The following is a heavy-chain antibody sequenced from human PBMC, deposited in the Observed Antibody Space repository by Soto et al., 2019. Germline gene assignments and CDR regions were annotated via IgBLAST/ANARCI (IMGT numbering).Heavy chain of an antibody. CDR1: GGTFSSYT. J-gene: IGHJ4*02. V-gene: IGHV1-69*02. CDR2: IIPILGIA. D-gene: IGHD6-13*01. Sequence: SVKVSCKASGGTFSSYTISWVRQAPGQGLEWMGRIIPILGIANYAQKFQGRVTITADKSTSTAYMELSSLRSEDTAVYYCARGDIAAAGRGYFDYWGQGTLVTVSS. CDR3: ARGDIAAAGRGYFDY.